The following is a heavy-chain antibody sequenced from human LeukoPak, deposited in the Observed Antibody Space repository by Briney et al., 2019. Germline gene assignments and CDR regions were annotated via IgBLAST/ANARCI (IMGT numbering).Heavy chain of an antibody. CDR1: GGSINSYY. CDR2: IYYSGST. D-gene: IGHD1-1*01. V-gene: IGHV4-59*08. CDR3: ARQGGTSARGWFDP. Sequence: SETLSLTCTVSGGSINSYYWSWIRQPPGKGLEWIGYIYYSGSTNYNPSLKSRVTISVDTSKNQFSLKLSSVTAADTAVYYCARQGGTSARGWFDPWGQGTLDTVSS. J-gene: IGHJ5*02.